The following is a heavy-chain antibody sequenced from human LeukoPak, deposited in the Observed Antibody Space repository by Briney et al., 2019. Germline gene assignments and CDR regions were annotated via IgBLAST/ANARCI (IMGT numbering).Heavy chain of an antibody. Sequence: SETLSLTCTVSGGSISSSSHYWGWIRQPPGKVLEWIGSMYYRGSTYHNPSLKSRVTISVDTSKNQFSLKLSSVTAADTAVYYCARYHLYDILTGYAFDIWGQGTMVTVSS. V-gene: IGHV4-39*07. CDR2: MYYRGST. CDR1: GGSISSSSHY. D-gene: IGHD3-9*01. J-gene: IGHJ3*02. CDR3: ARYHLYDILTGYAFDI.